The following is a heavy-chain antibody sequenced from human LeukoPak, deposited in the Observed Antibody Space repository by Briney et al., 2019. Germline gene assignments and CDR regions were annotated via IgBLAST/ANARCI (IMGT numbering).Heavy chain of an antibody. CDR3: ARDPLYYDSSGYSY. Sequence: SGVSLRLSCAASGFTFSDYYMSWIRQAPGKGLEWVSYISSSGSTIYYADSVKGRFTISRDNAKNSLYLQMNSLRAEDTAVYYCARDPLYYDSSGYSYWGQGTLVTISS. D-gene: IGHD3-22*01. CDR2: ISSSGSTI. J-gene: IGHJ4*02. V-gene: IGHV3-11*01. CDR1: GFTFSDYY.